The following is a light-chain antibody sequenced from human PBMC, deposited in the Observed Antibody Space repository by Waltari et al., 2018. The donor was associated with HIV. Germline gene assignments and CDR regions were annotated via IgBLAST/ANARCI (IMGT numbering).Light chain of an antibody. V-gene: IGKV1-5*03. CDR3: QHYNTTSTWT. CDR1: QSIDTW. J-gene: IGKJ1*01. Sequence: DIQMTQSAFTLSTSVGDRITITCRASQSIDTWLAWYQQKPGNALKLLVHKTSSLQSGVPTRCSGNGSGTEFTLTISSLQPNECETYYCQHYNTTSTWTFGQGTRVDI. CDR2: KTS.